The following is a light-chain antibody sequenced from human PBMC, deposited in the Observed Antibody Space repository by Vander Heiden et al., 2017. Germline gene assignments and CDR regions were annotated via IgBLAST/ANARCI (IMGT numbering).Light chain of an antibody. CDR3: QQYKNWPPWT. V-gene: IGKV3-15*01. J-gene: IGKJ1*01. Sequence: EVVVRQLPASLSVSAGERATLSCRASKSVSSDLAWYQQKPGQAPRLLIYGASTRATGIPARFSGSGSGTEFTLTISSRQSEDFAVYYCQQYKNWPPWTFGQGTKVEIK. CDR2: GAS. CDR1: KSVSSD.